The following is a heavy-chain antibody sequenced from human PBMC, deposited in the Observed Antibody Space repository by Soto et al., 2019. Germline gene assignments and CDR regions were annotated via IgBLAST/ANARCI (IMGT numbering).Heavy chain of an antibody. Sequence: QVQLVESGGGVVQPGRSLRLSCAASGFTFSSYGMHWVRQAPGKGLEWVAVISYDGSNKYYADSVKGRFTISRDNSKNTPYLQMNSLRAEDTAVYYCAKCPLRHTNLLYLEYWGQGTLVTVSS. D-gene: IGHD2-2*02. CDR1: GFTFSSYG. V-gene: IGHV3-30*18. J-gene: IGHJ4*02. CDR3: AKCPLRHTNLLYLEY. CDR2: ISYDGSNK.